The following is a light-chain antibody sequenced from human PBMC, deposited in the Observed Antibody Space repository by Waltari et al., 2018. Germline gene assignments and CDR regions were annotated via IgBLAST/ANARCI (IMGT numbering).Light chain of an antibody. J-gene: IGLJ3*02. CDR3: QAADNSGTLNWV. CDR2: KDS. CDR1: ALAKQY. Sequence: SFELTQPPSVSVSPGQTARITCSAAALAKQYAYWYQQKAGPAPLVVIYKDSERPSGIPGRFSGSSSGTTVTLTISGVQAEDEADYYCQAADNSGTLNWVFGGGTKLTVL. V-gene: IGLV3-25*03.